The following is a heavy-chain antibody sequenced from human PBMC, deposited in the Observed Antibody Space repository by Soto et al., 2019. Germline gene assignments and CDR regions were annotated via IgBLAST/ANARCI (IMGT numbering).Heavy chain of an antibody. CDR2: IIPILGIG. D-gene: IGHD6-19*01. CDR3: ARNPRAVAAMHMDV. Sequence: QVQLVQSGAEVKKPGSSVKVSCKASGGTFSSYAFNWVRQAPGQGLEWMGRIIPILGIGDYAQRFQGRVTITADKSTSTVYMELSSLRSEDTVVYYCARNPRAVAAMHMDVWGKGTMVTVSS. V-gene: IGHV1-69*04. CDR1: GGTFSSYA. J-gene: IGHJ6*03.